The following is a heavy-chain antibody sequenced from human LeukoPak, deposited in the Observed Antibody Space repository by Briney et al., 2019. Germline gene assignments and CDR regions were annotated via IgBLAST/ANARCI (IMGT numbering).Heavy chain of an antibody. CDR3: ARARITGTPKLDY. V-gene: IGHV1-69*05. J-gene: IGHJ4*02. CDR1: GYTFTSYG. CDR2: IIPIFGTA. D-gene: IGHD1-20*01. Sequence: GASVKVSCKASGYTFTSYGISWVRQAPGQGLEWMGGIIPIFGTANYAQKFQGRVTITTDESTSTAYMGLSSLRSEDTAVYYCARARITGTPKLDYWGQGTLVTVSS.